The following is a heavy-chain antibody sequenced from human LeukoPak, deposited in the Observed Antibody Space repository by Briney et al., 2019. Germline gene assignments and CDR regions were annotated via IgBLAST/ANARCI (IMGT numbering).Heavy chain of an antibody. CDR1: GGSISSGGYS. V-gene: IGHV4-30-2*01. D-gene: IGHD3-22*01. Sequence: SETLSLTCAVSGGSISSGGYSWSWIQQPPGKGLEWIGYIYHSGSTYYNPSLKSRVTISVDRSKNQFSLKLSSVTAADTAVYYCARVQYYYDSSGYYHNWFDPWGQGTLVTVSS. J-gene: IGHJ5*02. CDR2: IYHSGST. CDR3: ARVQYYYDSSGYYHNWFDP.